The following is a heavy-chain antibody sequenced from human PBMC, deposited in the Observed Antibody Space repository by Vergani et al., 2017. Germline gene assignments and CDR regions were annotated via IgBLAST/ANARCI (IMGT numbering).Heavy chain of an antibody. D-gene: IGHD6-6*01. CDR3: ARAYDPKSIAALSYYYYYYMDF. Sequence: QVQLVESGGGVVQPGRSLRLSCAASGFTFSSYGMHWVRQAPGKGLEWVAVISYDGSNKYYADSVKGRFTISRDNSKNTLYLQMNSLRAEDTAVYYCARAYDPKSIAALSYYYYYYMDFWGKGTTVTVSS. CDR2: ISYDGSNK. CDR1: GFTFSSYG. J-gene: IGHJ6*03. V-gene: IGHV3-30*03.